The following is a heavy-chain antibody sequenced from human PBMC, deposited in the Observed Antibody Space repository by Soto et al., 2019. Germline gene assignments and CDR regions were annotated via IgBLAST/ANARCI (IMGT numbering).Heavy chain of an antibody. J-gene: IGHJ4*02. V-gene: IGHV4-34*12. CDR1: GGSFSGYY. D-gene: IGHD2-2*01. CDR3: ARAGYCSSTSCRTLGY. CDR2: IIHSGST. Sequence: QVQLQQWGAGLLKPSETLSLTCAVYGGSFSGYYWSWIRQPPGKGLEWIGEIIHSGSTNYNPSLRSRVTISVDASMNQFSLKLSSVTAADTAVYYCARAGYCSSTSCRTLGYWGQGTLVTVSS.